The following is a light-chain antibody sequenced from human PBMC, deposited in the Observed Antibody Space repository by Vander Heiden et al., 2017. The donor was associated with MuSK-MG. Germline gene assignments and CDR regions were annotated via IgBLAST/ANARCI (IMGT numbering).Light chain of an antibody. V-gene: IGLV2-14*01. CDR3: SSYTSSSTLYV. J-gene: IGLJ1*01. CDR2: DVS. Sequence: QSALTQPASVSGSPGQSITISCTGTSSAVGGYNYVSWYQQHPGKAPKLMIYDVSNRPSGVSNRFSGSKSGNTASLTISGLQAEDEADYYCSSYTSSSTLYVFGTGTKVTGL. CDR1: SSAVGGYNY.